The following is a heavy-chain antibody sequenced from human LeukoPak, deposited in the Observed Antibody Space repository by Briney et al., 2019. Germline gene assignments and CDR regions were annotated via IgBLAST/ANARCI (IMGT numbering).Heavy chain of an antibody. J-gene: IGHJ6*03. CDR2: ISWDGGST. D-gene: IGHD2-15*01. V-gene: IGHV3-43D*03. CDR1: GFTFDDYA. Sequence: GGSLRLSCAASGFTFDDYAMHWVRQAPGKGLEWVSLISWDGGSTYYADSVKGRFTISRDNSKNSLYLQMNSLRAEDTALYYCAKATRDIVDGPMDVWGKGTTATVSS. CDR3: AKATRDIVDGPMDV.